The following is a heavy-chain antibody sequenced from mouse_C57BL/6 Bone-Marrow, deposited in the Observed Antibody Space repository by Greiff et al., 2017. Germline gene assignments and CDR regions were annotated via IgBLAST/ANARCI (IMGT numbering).Heavy chain of an antibody. Sequence: QVQLQQSGAELVKPGASVKISCKASGYAFSSYWMNWVKQRPGKGLEWIGQIYPGDGDTNYNRKFKGKATLTVDKSSSTAYMQLSSLTSEDSAVYYCARSRDYTYMDYWGQGTTGTVSS. J-gene: IGHJ4*01. V-gene: IGHV1-80*01. CDR2: IYPGDGDT. CDR3: ARSRDYTYMDY. CDR1: GYAFSSYW. D-gene: IGHD2-14*01.